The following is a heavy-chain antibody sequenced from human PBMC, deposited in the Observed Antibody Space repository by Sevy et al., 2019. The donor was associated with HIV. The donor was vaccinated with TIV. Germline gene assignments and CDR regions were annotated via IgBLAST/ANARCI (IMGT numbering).Heavy chain of an antibody. D-gene: IGHD2-21*01. J-gene: IGHJ4*02. V-gene: IGHV4-30-2*01. CDR1: GGSISSGGYS. Sequence: SETLSLTCAVSGGSISSGGYSWSWIRQPPGKGLEWIGYNYHSGSTYYNPSLKSRVTISVDRSKNQFSLKLSSVTAADTAVYYCARDKGDFGYFDYWGQGTLVTVSS. CDR2: NYHSGST. CDR3: ARDKGDFGYFDY.